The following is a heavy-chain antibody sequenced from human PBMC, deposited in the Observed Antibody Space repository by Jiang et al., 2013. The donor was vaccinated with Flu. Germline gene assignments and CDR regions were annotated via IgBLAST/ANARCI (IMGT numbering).Heavy chain of an antibody. CDR2: ISHTGTT. J-gene: IGHJ4*02. Sequence: LLKPSETLSLTCSVSGYSISSGYYWGWVRQPPGKGLEWIGSISHTGTTYYNPSLKTRLTISSDTSKNQFSLMLTSVTAADTAVYYCATTTGNWGQGTLV. V-gene: IGHV4-38-2*02. CDR3: ATTTGN. CDR1: GYSISSGYY. D-gene: IGHD3-10*01.